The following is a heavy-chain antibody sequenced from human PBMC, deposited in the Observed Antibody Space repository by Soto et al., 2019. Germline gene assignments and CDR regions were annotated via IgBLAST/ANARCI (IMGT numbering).Heavy chain of an antibody. V-gene: IGHV3-23*01. D-gene: IGHD6-13*01. CDR1: GFTFSAYG. CDR3: AKELFASSPRDY. Sequence: GGSLRLSCAASGFTFSAYGMSWVRQAPGKGLEWVSVISGSGDSTKYADSVKGRFTISRDNSKNTLYLQMNSLRAEDSAVYYCAKELFASSPRDYWGQGALVTVSS. CDR2: ISGSGDST. J-gene: IGHJ4*02.